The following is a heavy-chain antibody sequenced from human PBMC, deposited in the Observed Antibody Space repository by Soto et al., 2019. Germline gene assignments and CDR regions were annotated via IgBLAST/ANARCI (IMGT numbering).Heavy chain of an antibody. Sequence: ASVKVSCKASGYSLTSLDINWVRQTAGRGLEWMGWMEPSSGKTGYAQKFHDRVTMTSDTSINTAYMELTTLTSDDTAFYYCARGVTAGVDYWGQGTLVTVSS. V-gene: IGHV1-8*01. D-gene: IGHD1-26*01. CDR3: ARGVTAGVDY. CDR1: GYSLTSLD. CDR2: MEPSSGKT. J-gene: IGHJ4*02.